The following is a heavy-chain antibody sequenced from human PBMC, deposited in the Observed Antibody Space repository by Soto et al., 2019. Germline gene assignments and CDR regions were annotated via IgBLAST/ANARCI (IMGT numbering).Heavy chain of an antibody. CDR1: GGSISSGGYY. J-gene: IGHJ4*02. V-gene: IGHV4-31*03. CDR3: ATYGSGTYKPTTFDY. Sequence: SETLSLICTVSGGSISSGGYYWSWIRQHPGKGLEWIGYIYYSGSTYYNPSLKSRVTISVDTSKNQFSLKLSSVTAADTAVYYCATYGSGTYKPTTFDYWGQGTLVTVSS. D-gene: IGHD3-10*01. CDR2: IYYSGST.